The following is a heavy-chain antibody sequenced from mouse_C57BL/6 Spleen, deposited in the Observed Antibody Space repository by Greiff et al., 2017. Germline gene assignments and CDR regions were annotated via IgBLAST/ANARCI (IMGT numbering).Heavy chain of an antibody. CDR2: IYPGNSDT. V-gene: IGHV1-5*01. Sequence: EVQLQQSGTVLARPGASVKMSCKTSGYTFTSYWMHWVKQRPGQGLEWIGAIYPGNSDTSYNQKFKGKDKLTAVTSASTAYMELSSLTNEDSAVYYCTRYGLRRPDYAMDDWGQGTSVTVSS. CDR1: GYTFTSYW. J-gene: IGHJ4*01. CDR3: TRYGLRRPDYAMDD. D-gene: IGHD2-4*01.